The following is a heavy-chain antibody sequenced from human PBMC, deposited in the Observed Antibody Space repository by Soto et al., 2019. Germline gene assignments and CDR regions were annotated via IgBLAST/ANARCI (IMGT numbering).Heavy chain of an antibody. D-gene: IGHD1-1*01. CDR1: GASISGFY. V-gene: IGHV4-4*07. J-gene: IGHJ5*02. CDR2: IYATGTT. Sequence: AETLSLTCAVSGASISGFYWSWVRKSAGKGLEWIGRIYATGTTDYNPSLKSRVMMSVDTSKKQFSLKLRSVTAADTAVYYCVRDGTKTLRDWFDPWGQGISVTVSS. CDR3: VRDGTKTLRDWFDP.